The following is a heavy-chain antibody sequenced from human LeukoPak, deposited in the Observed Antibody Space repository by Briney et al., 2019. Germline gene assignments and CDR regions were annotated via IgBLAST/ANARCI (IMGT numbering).Heavy chain of an antibody. D-gene: IGHD3-16*01. CDR2: IKSKTDDGTT. V-gene: IGHV3-15*01. CDR1: GFSFSNAW. J-gene: IGHJ4*02. CDR3: ATPPGLRANH. Sequence: GGSLRLSCAVSGFSFSNAWMSWVRQAPGKGLEWVGRIKSKTDDGTTDYAAPVKGRFTISRDNSKNTLYLQMNSLRAEDTAVYFCATPPGLRANHWGQGTLVTVSS.